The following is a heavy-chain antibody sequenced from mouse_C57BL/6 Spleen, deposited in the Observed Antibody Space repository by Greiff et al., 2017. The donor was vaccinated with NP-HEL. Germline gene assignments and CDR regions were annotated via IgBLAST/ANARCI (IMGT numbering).Heavy chain of an antibody. Sequence: VQLQQPGAELVKPGASVKMSCKASGYTFTSYWITWVKQRPGQGLEWIGDIYPGSGSTNYNEKFKSKATLTVDTSSSTAYMQLSSLTSEDSAVYYCAREEIYDGYQAWFAYWGQGTLVTVAA. J-gene: IGHJ3*01. CDR3: AREEIYDGYQAWFAY. CDR2: IYPGSGST. V-gene: IGHV1-55*01. D-gene: IGHD2-3*01. CDR1: GYTFTSYW.